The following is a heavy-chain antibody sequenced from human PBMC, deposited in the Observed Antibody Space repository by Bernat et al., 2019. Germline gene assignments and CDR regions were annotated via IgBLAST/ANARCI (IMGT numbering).Heavy chain of an antibody. J-gene: IGHJ4*02. CDR3: ARRYYYDSSGYYGYFDY. CDR1: GGSISSGGYY. Sequence: QVQLQESGPGLVKPSQTLSLTCTVSGGSISSGGYYWSWIRQHPGKALEWIGYIYYSGSTYYNPSLKSRVTISVDTSKNQFSLKLSSVTAADTAVYYCARRYYYDSSGYYGYFDYWGQGTLVTVSS. CDR2: IYYSGST. D-gene: IGHD3-22*01. V-gene: IGHV4-31*03.